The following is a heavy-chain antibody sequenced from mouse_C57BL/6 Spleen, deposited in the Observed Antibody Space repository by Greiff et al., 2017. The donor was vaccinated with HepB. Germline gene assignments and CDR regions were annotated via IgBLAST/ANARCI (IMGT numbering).Heavy chain of an antibody. J-gene: IGHJ3*01. CDR1: GFNIKDDY. Sequence: EVQLQQSGAELVRPGASVKLSCTASGFNIKDDYMHWVKQRPEQGLEWIGWIDTENGDTEYASKFQGKATITADTSSNTAYLQLSSLTSEDTAVYYCTSYGSSPAWFAYWGQGTLVTVSA. V-gene: IGHV14-4*01. CDR2: IDTENGDT. D-gene: IGHD1-1*01. CDR3: TSYGSSPAWFAY.